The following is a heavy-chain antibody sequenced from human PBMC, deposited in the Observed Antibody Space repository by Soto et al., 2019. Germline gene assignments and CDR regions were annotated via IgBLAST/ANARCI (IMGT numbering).Heavy chain of an antibody. CDR1: GGSISTYY. J-gene: IGHJ4*02. Sequence: PSETLSLTCTVSGGSISTYYWSWIRQPPGKGLEWIGYIYYNGRTNYNPSLESRVTISLDTSKSQFSLKLSSVSAADTAVYYCARDGSGYDFWSGPYFFDYWGPGTLVTVS. CDR3: ARDGSGYDFWSGPYFFDY. V-gene: IGHV4-59*01. D-gene: IGHD3-3*01. CDR2: IYYNGRT.